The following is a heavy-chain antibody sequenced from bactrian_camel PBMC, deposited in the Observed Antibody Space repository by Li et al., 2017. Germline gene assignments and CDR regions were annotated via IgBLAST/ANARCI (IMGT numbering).Heavy chain of an antibody. J-gene: IGHJ4*01. Sequence: HVQLVESGGGLVQPGGSLRLSCAASGYIGNKYCMGWFRQAPGHDCELVSTMGPDGSTAYADFAKGRFTASLDSASNTASLQMNNLRPEDTALYYCAAGWKGGSCDNRYKGQGTQVTVS. CDR2: TMGPDGST. CDR1: GYIGNKYC. V-gene: IGHV3S60*01. D-gene: IGHD2*01.